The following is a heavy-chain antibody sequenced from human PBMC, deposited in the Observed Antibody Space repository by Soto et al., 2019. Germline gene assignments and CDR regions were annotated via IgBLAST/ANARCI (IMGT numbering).Heavy chain of an antibody. V-gene: IGHV4-31*03. CDR3: ARDRECSGGTCYNYFDY. Sequence: SETLSLTCTVSGGSISSGGYYWSWIRQHPGKGLEWIGYIYYSGSTYYNPSLKSRATISVDTSKNQFSLKLSSVTAADTAVYYCARDRECSGGTCYNYFDYWGQGTLVTVSS. J-gene: IGHJ4*02. CDR1: GGSISSGGYY. D-gene: IGHD2-15*01. CDR2: IYYSGST.